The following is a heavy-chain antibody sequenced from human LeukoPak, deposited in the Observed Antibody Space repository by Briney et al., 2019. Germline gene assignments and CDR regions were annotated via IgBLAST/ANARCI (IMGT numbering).Heavy chain of an antibody. CDR3: ARHYYDSSGYYYTGE. D-gene: IGHD3-22*01. J-gene: IGHJ4*02. V-gene: IGHV4-39*07. CDR2: IYHSGST. Sequence: PSETLSLTCTVSGGSISSSSYYWGWIRQPPGKGLEWIGSIYHSGSTYYNPSLKSRVTISVDTSKNQFSLKLSSVTAADTAVYYCARHYYDSSGYYYTGEWGQGTLVTVSS. CDR1: GGSISSSSYY.